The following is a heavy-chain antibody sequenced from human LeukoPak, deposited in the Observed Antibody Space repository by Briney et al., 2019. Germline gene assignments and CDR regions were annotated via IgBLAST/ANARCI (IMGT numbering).Heavy chain of an antibody. CDR2: IKQDGTER. CDR1: GFTFSRYW. Sequence: GGSLRLSCAASGFTFSRYWMSWVRQAPGKGLEWVANIKQDGTERNLVDSVKGRFTISRDNAKNTLYLQMNSLRAEDTAVYYCAKEGGYSSGWYAIHAAFDIWGQGTMVTVSS. J-gene: IGHJ3*02. D-gene: IGHD6-19*01. CDR3: AKEGGYSSGWYAIHAAFDI. V-gene: IGHV3-7*03.